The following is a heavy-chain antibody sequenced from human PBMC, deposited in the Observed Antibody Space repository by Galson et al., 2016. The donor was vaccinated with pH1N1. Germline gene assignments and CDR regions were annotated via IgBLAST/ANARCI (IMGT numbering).Heavy chain of an antibody. Sequence: SVKVSCKVSGDRFTRFYLSWVRQAPGQGLEWMGIINPSGGSTRYAEKFQGRVTMTRDTSTSTVYMELSSLRSDDTAVYYCAYRGYCSGGSCYAFDSWGQGTMVTVSS. CDR3: AYRGYCSGGSCYAFDS. J-gene: IGHJ3*02. V-gene: IGHV1-46*01. D-gene: IGHD2-15*01. CDR1: GDRFTRFY. CDR2: INPSGGST.